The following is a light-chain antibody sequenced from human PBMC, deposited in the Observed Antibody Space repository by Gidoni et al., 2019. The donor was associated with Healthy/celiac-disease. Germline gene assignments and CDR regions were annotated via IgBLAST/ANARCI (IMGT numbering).Light chain of an antibody. CDR3: QSYDSSLSASVV. Sequence: QSVLTQPPSVSAAPGQRVIISCTGSSSNIGAGYDVHWYQQLPGTAPKLLIYGNSNRPSGVPDRFSGYKSGTSASLAITGLQAEDEADYYCQSYDSSLSASVVFGGGTKLTVL. CDR1: SSNIGAGYD. J-gene: IGLJ2*01. CDR2: GNS. V-gene: IGLV1-40*01.